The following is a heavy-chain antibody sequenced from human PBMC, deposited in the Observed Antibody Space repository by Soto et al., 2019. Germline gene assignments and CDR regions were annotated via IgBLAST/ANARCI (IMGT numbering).Heavy chain of an antibody. CDR2: IFYTGTT. V-gene: IGHV4-59*08. CDR3: ARPTDVSEHDAFDI. D-gene: IGHD3-10*01. CDR1: GGSISAYY. Sequence: SETLSLTCTVSGGSISAYYWSWIRQPPGKGLEWIGYIFYTGTTNYNPSLKSRVTISVDTSRNQFSLKLSSVTAADTAVYYCARPTDVSEHDAFDIWGQGTMVTVS. J-gene: IGHJ3*02.